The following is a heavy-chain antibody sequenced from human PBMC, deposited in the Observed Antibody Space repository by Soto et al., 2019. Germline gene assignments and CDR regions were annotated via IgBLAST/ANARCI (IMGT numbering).Heavy chain of an antibody. CDR3: ERGTNYDYFWGSYSSGPRLDY. CDR1: GGSISSYY. CDR2: IYYSGST. Sequence: PSETLSLTCTVSGGSISSYYWSWIRQPPGKGLEWIGYIYYSGSTNYNPSLKSRVTISVDTSKNQFSLKLSSVTAADTAVYYCERGTNYDYFWGSYSSGPRLDYCGQVNLVTVSS. V-gene: IGHV4-59*01. J-gene: IGHJ4*02. D-gene: IGHD3-16*02.